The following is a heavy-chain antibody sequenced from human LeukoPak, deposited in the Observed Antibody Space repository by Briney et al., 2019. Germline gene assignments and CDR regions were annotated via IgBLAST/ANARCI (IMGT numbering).Heavy chain of an antibody. CDR1: GYIFTGYY. V-gene: IGHV1-2*02. D-gene: IGHD5-24*01. J-gene: IGHJ4*02. CDR3: ARGLVEMATTFDY. Sequence: ASVKVSCKASGYIFTGYYMHWVRQAPGQGLEWMGWINPNSGDTNYAQKFQGRVTITADKSTSTAYMELSSLRSEDTAVYYCARGLVEMATTFDYWGQGTLVTVSS. CDR2: INPNSGDT.